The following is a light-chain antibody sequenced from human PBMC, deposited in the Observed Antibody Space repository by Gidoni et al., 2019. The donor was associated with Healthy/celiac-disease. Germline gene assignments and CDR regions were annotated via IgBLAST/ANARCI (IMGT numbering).Light chain of an antibody. CDR2: WAS. J-gene: IGKJ1*01. V-gene: IGKV4-1*01. CDR3: QQYYSLGT. Sequence: DIVMTQSPDSLAVSLGERATINCKSSQSVLYSSNNKHYLAWYQQKPGQPPKLLIYWASTRESGVPDRFSGSGSGTDFTLTISSLQAEDVAVYYCQQYYSLGTFGQGTKVEIK. CDR1: QSVLYSSNNKHY.